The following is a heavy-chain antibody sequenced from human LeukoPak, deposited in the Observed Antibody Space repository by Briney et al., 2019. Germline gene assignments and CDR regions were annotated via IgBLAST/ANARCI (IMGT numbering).Heavy chain of an antibody. CDR2: IYYSGST. CDR3: ARAGSGSRERRKGRIPFDY. J-gene: IGHJ4*02. Sequence: SETLSLTCTVSGGSISSYYWSWIRQPPGKGLEWIGYIYYSGSTNYNPSLKSRVTISVDTSKNQFSLKLSSVTAADTAVYYCARAGSGSRERRKGRIPFDYWGQGTLVTVSS. D-gene: IGHD3-10*01. CDR1: GGSISSYY. V-gene: IGHV4-59*12.